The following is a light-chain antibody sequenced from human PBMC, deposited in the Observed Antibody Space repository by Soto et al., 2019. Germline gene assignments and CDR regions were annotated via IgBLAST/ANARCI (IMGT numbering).Light chain of an antibody. CDR3: QHYTLYSGP. V-gene: IGKV1-5*01. Sequence: IRMTQSPSTLSASVGDRVTITCRASDNIFTYVAWYQHRAGGAPKLLIFDASTLQSGVPPRFSGGGSGTDFTLTITGLQPEDSASYYCQHYTLYSGPSGQGTKVDIK. CDR2: DAS. CDR1: DNIFTY. J-gene: IGKJ1*01.